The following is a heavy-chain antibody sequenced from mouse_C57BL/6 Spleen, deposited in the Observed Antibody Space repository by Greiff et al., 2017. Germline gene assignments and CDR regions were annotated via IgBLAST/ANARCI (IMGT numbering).Heavy chain of an antibody. CDR2: TDPSDSYT. Sequence: QVQLQQPGAELVMPGASVKLSCKASGYTFTSYWMHWVKQRPGQGLEWIGETDPSDSYTNYNQKFKGKSTLTVDKSSSTAYMQLSSLTSEDSAVXYCARPYYYGSAWFAYWGQGTLVTVSA. J-gene: IGHJ3*01. V-gene: IGHV1-69*01. D-gene: IGHD1-1*01. CDR3: ARPYYYGSAWFAY. CDR1: GYTFTSYW.